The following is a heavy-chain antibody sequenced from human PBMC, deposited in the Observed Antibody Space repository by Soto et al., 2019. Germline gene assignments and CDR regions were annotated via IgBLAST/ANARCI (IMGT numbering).Heavy chain of an antibody. CDR1: GFTFDDYT. D-gene: IGHD3-22*01. CDR2: ISWDGGST. CDR3: AKDIGDYYDSSGALYY. Sequence: GGSLRLSCAASGFTFDDYTMHWVRQAPGKGLEWVSLISWDGGSTYYADSVKGRFTISRDNSKNSLYLQMNSLRTEDTALYYCAKDIGDYYDSSGALYYWGQGTLVTVSS. V-gene: IGHV3-43*01. J-gene: IGHJ4*02.